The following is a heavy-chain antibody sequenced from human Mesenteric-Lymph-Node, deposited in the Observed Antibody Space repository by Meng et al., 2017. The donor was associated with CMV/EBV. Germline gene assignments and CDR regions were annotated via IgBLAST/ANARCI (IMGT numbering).Heavy chain of an antibody. V-gene: IGHV3-23*01. CDR2: ISGSGGST. CDR1: GFTFSSYA. CDR3: AKDEALYCSSTSCYSFDY. J-gene: IGHJ4*02. Sequence: GESLKISCAASGFTFSSYAMSWVRQAPGKGLEWVSAISGSGGSTYYADSVKGRFTISRDNSKNTLYLQMNSLRAEDTAVYYCAKDEALYCSSTSCYSFDYWDQGTLVTVSS. D-gene: IGHD2-2*01.